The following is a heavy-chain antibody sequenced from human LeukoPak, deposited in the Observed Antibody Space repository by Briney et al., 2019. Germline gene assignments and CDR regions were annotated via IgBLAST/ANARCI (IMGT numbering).Heavy chain of an antibody. CDR2: ISGSGGST. Sequence: GGSLRLSCAASGFTFSSYAMSWVRQAPGKGLEWVSAISGSGGSTYYADSVKGRFTISRDNSKNTLYLQMNSLRAEDTAVYYGAHAGDYGYFDYWGQGTLVTVSS. CDR3: AHAGDYGYFDY. J-gene: IGHJ4*02. D-gene: IGHD4-17*01. V-gene: IGHV3-23*01. CDR1: GFTFSSYA.